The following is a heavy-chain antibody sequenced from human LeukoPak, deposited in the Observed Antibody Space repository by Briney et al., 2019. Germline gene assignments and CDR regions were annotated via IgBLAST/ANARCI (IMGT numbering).Heavy chain of an antibody. CDR3: ARGKYESSDWFDP. CDR2: IIPIFGTA. D-gene: IGHD6-6*01. CDR1: GGTFSSYA. V-gene: IGHV1-69*13. Sequence: ASVKVSYKASGGTFSSYAISSVRQAPGQGLEWMGGIIPIFGTANYAQKFQGRVTITADESTSTAYMELSSLRSEDTAVYYCARGKYESSDWFDPWGQGTLVTVSS. J-gene: IGHJ5*02.